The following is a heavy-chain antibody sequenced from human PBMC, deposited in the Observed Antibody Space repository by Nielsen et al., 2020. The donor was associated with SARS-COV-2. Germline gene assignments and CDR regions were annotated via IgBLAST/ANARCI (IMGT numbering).Heavy chain of an antibody. V-gene: IGHV3-23*01. D-gene: IGHD3-22*01. CDR1: GFTFSRYG. J-gene: IGHJ4*02. CDR2: ISGGDDST. Sequence: GESLKISCAASGFTFSRYGMHWVRQAPGKGLEWVSSISGGDDSTYYADSVKGRFTISRDNSKNTLYLQMNSLRAEDTAVYYCAKHRWGHFYDSIDYWGQGNLVTVSS. CDR3: AKHRWGHFYDSIDY.